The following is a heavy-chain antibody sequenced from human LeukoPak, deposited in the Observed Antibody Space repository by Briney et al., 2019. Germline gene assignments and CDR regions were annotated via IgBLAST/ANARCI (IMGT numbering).Heavy chain of an antibody. Sequence: PGGSLRLSCAASGFTFSSYWMSWVRQAPGKGLEWVANIKQDGSEKFYVDSVKGRFTISRDYAKNSLYLQMNSLRAEDTAVYYCARGPGPIAAAAFYAFDIWGQGTMVTVSS. V-gene: IGHV3-7*01. J-gene: IGHJ3*02. CDR1: GFTFSSYW. D-gene: IGHD6-13*01. CDR2: IKQDGSEK. CDR3: ARGPGPIAAAAFYAFDI.